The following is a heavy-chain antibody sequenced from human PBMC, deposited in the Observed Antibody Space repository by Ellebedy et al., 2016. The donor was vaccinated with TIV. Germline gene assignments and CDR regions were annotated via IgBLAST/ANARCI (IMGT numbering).Heavy chain of an antibody. J-gene: IGHJ6*02. Sequence: GGSLRLXXAASGFTFREYGLTWVRQAPGKGLEWVSSISGSSGDTYSADSVKGRFTISRDNSKSTLFLQMNSLTADDTAVYYCAKFLRGHGSGRPFSYYAMDVWGQGTSVTVSS. D-gene: IGHD3-10*01. CDR2: ISGSSGDT. CDR1: GFTFREYG. CDR3: AKFLRGHGSGRPFSYYAMDV. V-gene: IGHV3-23*01.